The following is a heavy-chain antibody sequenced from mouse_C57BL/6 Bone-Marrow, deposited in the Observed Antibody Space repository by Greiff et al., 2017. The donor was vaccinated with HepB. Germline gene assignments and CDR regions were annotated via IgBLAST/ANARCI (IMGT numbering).Heavy chain of an antibody. D-gene: IGHD2-4*01. V-gene: IGHV1-74*01. Sequence: QVQLKQPGAELVKPGASVKLSCKASGYTFTSYWMNWVKQRPGQGLEWIGRIHPSDGDTNYNQKFKGKATLTVDKSSSPAYMQLSRLTSEDSAVYYCAPYDYDVGAFGYLGQGTLGTVSA. CDR3: APYDYDVGAFGY. CDR1: GYTFTSYW. CDR2: IHPSDGDT. J-gene: IGHJ3*01.